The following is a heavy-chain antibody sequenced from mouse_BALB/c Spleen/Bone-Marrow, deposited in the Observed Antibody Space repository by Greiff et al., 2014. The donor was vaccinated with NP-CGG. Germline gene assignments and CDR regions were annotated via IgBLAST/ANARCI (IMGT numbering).Heavy chain of an antibody. V-gene: IGHV5-6-3*01. D-gene: IGHD2-3*01. CDR3: ARGIDDYYWFAY. CDR2: IYRNGGTN. J-gene: IGHJ3*01. Sequence: VQLKESGGGLVQPGGSLKLSCTASGFTFSSYGLSWVRQTPDKRLELVATIYRNGGTNCYPDSVKGRFTISRDNAKNTLYLKMNSLKSEGTTLYYCARGIDDYYWFAYWGQGTLVTVSA. CDR1: GFTFSSYG.